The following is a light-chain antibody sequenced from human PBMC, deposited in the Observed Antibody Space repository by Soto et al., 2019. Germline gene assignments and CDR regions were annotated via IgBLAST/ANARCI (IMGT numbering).Light chain of an antibody. Sequence: DIQMTQSPSTLSASVGDRVTITCRASQSISSWLAWYQQKPGKAPKLLIYKASSLESGVPSRFSGSGSGTEFTLTISSLQQYDVATYYCQQYNNYPWTFGQGTKVEIK. V-gene: IGKV1-5*03. J-gene: IGKJ1*01. CDR1: QSISSW. CDR2: KAS. CDR3: QQYNNYPWT.